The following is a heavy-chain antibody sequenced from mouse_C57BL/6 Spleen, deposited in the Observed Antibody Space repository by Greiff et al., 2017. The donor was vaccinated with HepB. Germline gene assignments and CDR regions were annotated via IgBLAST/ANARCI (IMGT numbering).Heavy chain of an antibody. Sequence: QVQLKQSGAELVRPGASATPSCKASGYTFTDYEMHWVNKTPVHGLEWIGANDPETGGTAYNQKLKGKAILTADKSSSTAYMELRSLTSEDSAVYYCTVYGSSYRYLDVGGKGATVTVAS. CDR1: GYTFTDYE. D-gene: IGHD1-1*01. V-gene: IGHV1-15*01. J-gene: IGHJ1*03. CDR3: TVYGSSYRYLDV. CDR2: NDPETGGT.